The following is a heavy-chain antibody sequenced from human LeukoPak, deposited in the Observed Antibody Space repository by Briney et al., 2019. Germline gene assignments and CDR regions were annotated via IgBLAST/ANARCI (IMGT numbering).Heavy chain of an antibody. CDR1: GFTFSDYY. J-gene: IGHJ4*02. CDR2: ISSSGSTI. Sequence: GGSLRLSCAASGFTFSDYYMSWICQAPGKGLEWVSYISSSGSTIYYADSVKGRFTISRDNAKNSLYLQMNSLRAEDTAVYYCARGGLGYCSGGSCYPPEYYFDYWGQGTLVTVSS. V-gene: IGHV3-11*01. D-gene: IGHD2-15*01. CDR3: ARGGLGYCSGGSCYPPEYYFDY.